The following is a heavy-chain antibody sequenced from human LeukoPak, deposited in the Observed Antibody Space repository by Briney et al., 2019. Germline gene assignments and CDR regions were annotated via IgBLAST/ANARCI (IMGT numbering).Heavy chain of an antibody. CDR2: INPSGGST. CDR3: AREGGCSSMSCYTFDY. J-gene: IGHJ4*02. CDR1: GYTFTSHY. Sequence: ASVKVSCKASGYTFTSHYMHWVRQAPGHGLEWMGIINPSGGSTMYAQKFQGRVTLTWDTSTSTVYVELSSLRSDDTALYYCAREGGCSSMSCYTFDYWGQGTLVTVPS. D-gene: IGHD2-2*02. V-gene: IGHV1-46*01.